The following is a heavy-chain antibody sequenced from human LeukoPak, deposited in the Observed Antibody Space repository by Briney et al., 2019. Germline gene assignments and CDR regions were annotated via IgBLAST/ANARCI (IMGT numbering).Heavy chain of an antibody. CDR1: GFTFSTYN. CDR2: ISSGSSYI. CDR3: ARFSGTYRDY. D-gene: IGHD3-16*02. Sequence: GGSLRLSCAASGFTFSTYNMNWVRQAPGKGLEWVSSISSGSSYIFYADSVKGRFTISRDNAKNSLYLQMNSLRAEDTAVYYCARFSGTYRDYWGPGTLVTVSS. J-gene: IGHJ4*02. V-gene: IGHV3-21*01.